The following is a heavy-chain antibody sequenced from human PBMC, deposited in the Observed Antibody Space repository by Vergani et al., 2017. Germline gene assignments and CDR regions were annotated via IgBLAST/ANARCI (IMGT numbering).Heavy chain of an antibody. CDR1: GFTFSSYS. V-gene: IGHV3-48*04. D-gene: IGHD6-19*01. CDR3: ARESTLSAWLVDYYYYYYMDV. Sequence: EVQLVESGGGLVQPGGSLRLSCAASGFTFSSYSMNWVRQAPGKGLEWVSYIISSSSTIYYADSVKGRFTISRDNAKNSLYLQMNSLRAEDTAVYYCARESTLSAWLVDYYYYYYMDVWGKGTTVTVSS. CDR2: IISSSSTI. J-gene: IGHJ6*03.